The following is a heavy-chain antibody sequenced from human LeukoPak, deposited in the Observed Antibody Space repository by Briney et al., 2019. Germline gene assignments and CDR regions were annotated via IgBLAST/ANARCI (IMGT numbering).Heavy chain of an antibody. V-gene: IGHV1-2*02. D-gene: IGHD1-26*01. Sequence: ASVKVSCKAFKYTFTDYYMHWVRQAPGQGLEWVGWINPKTGVTKYAQNLQGRVTMTTDTSINSAYLELSGLTSDDTAIYYCARGTPIVGTVTSAFEVWGQGTMVTVSS. CDR2: INPKTGVT. J-gene: IGHJ3*01. CDR3: ARGTPIVGTVTSAFEV. CDR1: KYTFTDYY.